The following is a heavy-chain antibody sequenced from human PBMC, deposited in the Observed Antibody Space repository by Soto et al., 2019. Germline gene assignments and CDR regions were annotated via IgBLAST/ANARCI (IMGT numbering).Heavy chain of an antibody. CDR3: ARAPRGDHDAFDI. CDR1: GFTFSSYS. J-gene: IGHJ3*02. D-gene: IGHD2-21*01. V-gene: IGHV3-21*01. CDR2: ISSSSSYI. Sequence: GGSLRLSCAASGFTFSSYSMNWVRQAPGKGLEWVSSISSSSSYIYYADSVKGRFTISRDNAKNPLYLQMNSLRAEDTAVYYCARAPRGDHDAFDIWGQGTMVTVSS.